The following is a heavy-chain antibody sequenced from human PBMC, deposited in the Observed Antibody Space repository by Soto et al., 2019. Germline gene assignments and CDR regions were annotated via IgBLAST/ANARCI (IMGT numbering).Heavy chain of an antibody. J-gene: IGHJ3*02. Sequence: PGGSLRLSCAASGFTVSSYAMSWVRQAPGKGLEWVSAISGSGGSTYYADSVKGRFTISRDNSKNTLYLQMNSLRAEDTAVYYCAKGVRRKDGIAAAGTAFDIWGQGTMVTVS. D-gene: IGHD6-13*01. V-gene: IGHV3-23*01. CDR3: AKGVRRKDGIAAAGTAFDI. CDR1: GFTVSSYA. CDR2: ISGSGGST.